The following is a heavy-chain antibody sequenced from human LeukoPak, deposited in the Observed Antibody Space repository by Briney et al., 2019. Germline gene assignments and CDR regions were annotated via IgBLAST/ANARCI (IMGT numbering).Heavy chain of an antibody. Sequence: PGGSLRLSCAASGFTFSNFAMHWVRQAPGKGLEWVAVIWNDGSHEYYADSVKGRFTVSRDNSKNTLFLQMNSLRAEDTALYYCARVQPGAITIFGVVRSGMDVWGQGTTVTVSS. J-gene: IGHJ6*02. D-gene: IGHD3-3*01. CDR3: ARVQPGAITIFGVVRSGMDV. V-gene: IGHV3-33*08. CDR1: GFTFSNFA. CDR2: IWNDGSHE.